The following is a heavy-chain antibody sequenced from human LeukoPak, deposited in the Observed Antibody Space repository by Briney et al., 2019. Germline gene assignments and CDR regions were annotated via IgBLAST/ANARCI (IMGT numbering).Heavy chain of an antibody. CDR3: ASLSGYD. D-gene: IGHD5-12*01. V-gene: IGHV3-30*03. CDR2: ISYDGSNK. Sequence: GGSLRLSCAASGFTFSSYGMHWVRQAPGKGLEWVAVISYDGSNKYYADSVKGRFTISRDNSKNTLYLQMNSLRAEDTAVYYCASLSGYDWGKGTTVTVSS. J-gene: IGHJ6*04. CDR1: GFTFSSYG.